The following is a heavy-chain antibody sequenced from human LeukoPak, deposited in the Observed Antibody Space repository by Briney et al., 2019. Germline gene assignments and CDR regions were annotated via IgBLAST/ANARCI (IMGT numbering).Heavy chain of an antibody. CDR3: GNSVAGTSMFDY. CDR1: GFTFSSYA. CDR2: ISYDGSNK. J-gene: IGHJ4*02. V-gene: IGHV3-30-3*01. D-gene: IGHD6-19*01. Sequence: GGSLRLSCAASGFTFSSYAMHWVRQAPGKGLEWVAVISYDGSNKYYADSVKGRFTISRDNSKNTLYLQMNSLRAEDTAVYYCGNSVAGTSMFDYWGQGTLVTVSS.